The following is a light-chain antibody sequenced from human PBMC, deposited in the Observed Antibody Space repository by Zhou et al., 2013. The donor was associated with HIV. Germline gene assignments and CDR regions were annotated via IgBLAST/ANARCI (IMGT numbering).Light chain of an antibody. CDR1: QSIINW. CDR3: QQCNSYPYT. J-gene: IGKJ2*01. Sequence: DIQMTQSPSTLSASVGDRVTITCRASQSIINWLAWYQQKPGKAPKLLIFKASSLESGVPSRFSGSGSGTEFTLTISSLQPDDFATYYCQQCNSYPYTFGQGTKLEIK. V-gene: IGKV1-5*03. CDR2: KAS.